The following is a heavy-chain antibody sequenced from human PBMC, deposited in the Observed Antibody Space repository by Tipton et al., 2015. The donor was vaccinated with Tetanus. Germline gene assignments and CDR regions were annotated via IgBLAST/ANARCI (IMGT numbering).Heavy chain of an antibody. Sequence: QLVQSGGGLVRPGGSLRLSCEASGFIFTEFSFNWVRQAPGKGLEWISYISHSGGTKYYADSVKGRFTVSRDNARNSLSLEMNSLGDDDTAVYFCARQVALDFWGQGAPVAVSS. CDR3: ARQVALDF. CDR1: GFIFTEFS. V-gene: IGHV3-48*02. CDR2: ISHSGGTK. J-gene: IGHJ4*02.